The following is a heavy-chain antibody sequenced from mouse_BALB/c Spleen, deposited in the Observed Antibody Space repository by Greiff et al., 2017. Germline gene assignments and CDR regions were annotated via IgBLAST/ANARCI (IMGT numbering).Heavy chain of an antibody. V-gene: IGHV1-7*01. CDR3: ARLAWFAY. J-gene: IGHJ3*01. CDR2: INPSTGYT. Sequence: VKLMESGAELAKPGASVKMSCKASGYTFTSYWMHWVKQRPGQGLEWIGYINPSTGYTEYNQKFKDKATLTADKSSSTAYMQLSSLTSEDSAVYYCARLAWFAYWGQGTLVTVSA. CDR1: GYTFTSYW.